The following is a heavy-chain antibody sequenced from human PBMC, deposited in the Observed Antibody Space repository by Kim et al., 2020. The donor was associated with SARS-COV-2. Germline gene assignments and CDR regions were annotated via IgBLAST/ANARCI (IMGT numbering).Heavy chain of an antibody. CDR1: GFTFSSYS. D-gene: IGHD6-13*01. CDR2: ISSSSSYI. Sequence: GGSLRLSCAASGFTFSSYSMNWVRQAPGKGLEWVSSISSSSSYIYYADSVKGRFTISRDNAKNSLYLQMNSLRAEDTAVYYCARDPSQLYIAAAGTGVNWGQGTLVTVSS. V-gene: IGHV3-21*01. J-gene: IGHJ4*02. CDR3: ARDPSQLYIAAAGTGVN.